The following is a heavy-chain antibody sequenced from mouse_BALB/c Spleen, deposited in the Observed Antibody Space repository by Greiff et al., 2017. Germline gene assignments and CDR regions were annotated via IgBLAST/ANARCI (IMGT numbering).Heavy chain of an antibody. Sequence: VQLQESGAELAKPGASVKMSCKASGYTFTSYWMHWVKLRPGQGLEWIGYINPSTGYTEYNQKFKDKATLTADKSSSTAYMQLSSLTSEDSAVYYCARSLLLYFDVWGAGTTVTVSS. V-gene: IGHV1-7*01. J-gene: IGHJ1*01. CDR1: GYTFTSYW. CDR3: ARSLLLYFDV. D-gene: IGHD1-2*01. CDR2: INPSTGYT.